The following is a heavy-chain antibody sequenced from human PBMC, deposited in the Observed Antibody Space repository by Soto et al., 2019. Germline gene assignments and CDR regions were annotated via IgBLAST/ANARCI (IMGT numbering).Heavy chain of an antibody. CDR1: GGAFRGYY. V-gene: IGHV4-34*01. CDR3: ARVLHWFDP. Sequence: PSETLSLTCAVYGGAFRGYYWSWIRQPPGKGLEWLGEINDSGSTNYNPSLKSRITISLDTSKKEISLRLTSVTAADTAVYFCARVLHWFDPWGQGLPVTVSS. CDR2: INDSGST. J-gene: IGHJ5*02.